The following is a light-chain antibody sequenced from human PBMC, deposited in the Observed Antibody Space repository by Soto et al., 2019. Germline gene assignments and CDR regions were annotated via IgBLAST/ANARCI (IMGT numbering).Light chain of an antibody. Sequence: DIPMTQSPYTLSGSVAGRVTITCRASQTISSWFAWYQQKPGQAPKLLSYKASSLKSGVPSRFSGSGSGTEFTLTIRSLQPDDFANDYCQHYNSYSEAFGQGNKVELK. V-gene: IGKV1-5*03. CDR2: KAS. CDR1: QTISSW. CDR3: QHYNSYSEA. J-gene: IGKJ1*01.